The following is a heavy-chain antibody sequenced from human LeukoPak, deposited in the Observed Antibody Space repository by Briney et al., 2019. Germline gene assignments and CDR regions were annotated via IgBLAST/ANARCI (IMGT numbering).Heavy chain of an antibody. CDR3: ASNAGCSYGHDY. J-gene: IGHJ4*02. D-gene: IGHD5-18*01. Sequence: PSETLSLTCTVSGGSISSGSYYWSWIRQPAGKGLEWIGRIYTSGSTNYNPSLKSRVTISVDTSKNQFSLKLSSVTAADTAVYYCASNAGCSYGHDYWGQGTLVTASS. V-gene: IGHV4-61*02. CDR1: GGSISSGSYY. CDR2: IYTSGST.